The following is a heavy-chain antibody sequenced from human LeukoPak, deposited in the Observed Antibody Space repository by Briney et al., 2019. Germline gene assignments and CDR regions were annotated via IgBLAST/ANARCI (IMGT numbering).Heavy chain of an antibody. CDR1: GGSISSSRYL. D-gene: IGHD2-15*01. CDR3: ARQIIVVVVAPTPEPGGYFDY. J-gene: IGHJ4*02. Sequence: PSETLSLTCTVSGGSISSSRYLWGWIRQPPGKGLEWIGTIYYSGSTYFNSSLKSRVTISIDTSKNQFSLKLSSVTAADTAVYYCARQIIVVVVAPTPEPGGYFDYWGQGTLVTVSS. CDR2: IYYSGST. V-gene: IGHV4-39*01.